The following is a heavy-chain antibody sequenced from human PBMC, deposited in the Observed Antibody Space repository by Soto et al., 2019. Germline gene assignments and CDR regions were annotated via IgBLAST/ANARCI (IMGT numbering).Heavy chain of an antibody. CDR1: GDFISSGGYY. CDR3: ARTDSSGYYFVY. Sequence: SETLSLTCTVSGDFISSGGYYWSWIRQLPGKGLEWIGYIYSSGTTYYNPSLKSRITILVDTSKNQFSLNLSSVTAAYTAVYYCARTDSSGYYFVYWGQGTLVTVS. D-gene: IGHD3-22*01. CDR2: IYSSGTT. V-gene: IGHV4-31*03. J-gene: IGHJ4*02.